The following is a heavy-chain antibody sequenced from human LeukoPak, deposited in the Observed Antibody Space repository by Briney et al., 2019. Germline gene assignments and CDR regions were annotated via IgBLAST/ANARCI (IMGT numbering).Heavy chain of an antibody. V-gene: IGHV1-18*01. J-gene: IGHJ5*02. CDR2: ISAYNGNT. Sequence: ASVKVSCKASGYTFTSYGIGWVRQAPGQGLEWMGWISAYNGNTNYAQKLQGRVTMTTDTSTSTAYMELRSLRSDDTAVYYCARAHIVVVTAVVNWFDPWGQGTLVTVSS. CDR3: ARAHIVVVTAVVNWFDP. D-gene: IGHD2-21*02. CDR1: GYTFTSYG.